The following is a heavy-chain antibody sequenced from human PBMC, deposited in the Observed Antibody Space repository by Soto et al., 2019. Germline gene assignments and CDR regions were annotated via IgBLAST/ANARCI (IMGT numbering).Heavy chain of an antibody. CDR1: GFTVSSNY. V-gene: IGHV3-66*01. CDR2: IYSGGST. D-gene: IGHD3-16*01. Sequence: LSLTCAASGFTVSSNYMSWVRQAPGKGLEWVSVIYSGGSTYYADSVKGRFTISRHNSKNTLYLQMNSLRAEDTAVYYCARDLGGPFDYWGQGTLVTVSS. CDR3: ARDLGGPFDY. J-gene: IGHJ4*02.